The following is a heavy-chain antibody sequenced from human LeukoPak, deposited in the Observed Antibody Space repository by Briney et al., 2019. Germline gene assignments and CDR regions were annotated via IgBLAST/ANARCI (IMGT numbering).Heavy chain of an antibody. CDR1: GFTFSSYS. Sequence: GGSLRLSCAASGFTFSSYSMNWVRQAPGKGLEWVSSIRSSSSYIYYADSVKGRFTISRDNAKNSLYLQMNSLRAEDTAVYYCAILDTAMVHYWGQGTLVTVSS. CDR3: AILDTAMVHY. CDR2: IRSSSSYI. V-gene: IGHV3-21*01. D-gene: IGHD5-18*01. J-gene: IGHJ4*02.